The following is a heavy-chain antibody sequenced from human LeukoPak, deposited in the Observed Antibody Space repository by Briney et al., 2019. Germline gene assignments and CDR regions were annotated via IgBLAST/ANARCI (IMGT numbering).Heavy chain of an antibody. J-gene: IGHJ4*02. CDR3: AKVLSGVPAAEFDY. CDR2: IRHDGSNK. Sequence: GRSLRLSCAPSGFTFSSYGMHWVRQAPGKGLEWVAFIRHDGSNKYYADSVKGRFTISRDNSKNTLYLQMNSLRAEDTAVYYCAKVLSGVPAAEFDYWGQGTLVTVSS. D-gene: IGHD2-2*01. V-gene: IGHV3-30*02. CDR1: GFTFSSYG.